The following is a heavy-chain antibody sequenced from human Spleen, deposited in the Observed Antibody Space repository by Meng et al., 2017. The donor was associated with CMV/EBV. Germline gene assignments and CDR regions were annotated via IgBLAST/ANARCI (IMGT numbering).Heavy chain of an antibody. CDR3: ARGGGEY. D-gene: IGHD2/OR15-2a*01. Sequence: GGSLRLSCAASGFTFSNFWMTWVRQAPGKGLEWVANINRDGSETYYLDSLRGRFTISRDNSKNSLYLQMTSLKVEDTAVYYCARGGGEYWGQGILVTVSS. J-gene: IGHJ4*02. CDR2: INRDGSET. CDR1: GFTFSNFW. V-gene: IGHV3-7*01.